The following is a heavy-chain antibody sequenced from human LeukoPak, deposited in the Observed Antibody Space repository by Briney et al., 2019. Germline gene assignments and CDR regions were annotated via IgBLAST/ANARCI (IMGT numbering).Heavy chain of an antibody. V-gene: IGHV4-39*07. Sequence: SETLSPTCTVSGGSISSISYYWGWIRQPPGKGLEWIGSIYHSGSTYYNPSLKSRVTISVDTSKNQFSLKLSSVTAADTAVYYCARWNAKEYYFDYWGQGTLVTVSS. J-gene: IGHJ4*02. CDR1: GGSISSISYY. D-gene: IGHD1-1*01. CDR2: IYHSGST. CDR3: ARWNAKEYYFDY.